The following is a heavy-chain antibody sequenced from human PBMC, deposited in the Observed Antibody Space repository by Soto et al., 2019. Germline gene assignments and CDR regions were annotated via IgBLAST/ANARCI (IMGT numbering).Heavy chain of an antibody. D-gene: IGHD3-9*01. CDR2: ISSSGSTI. V-gene: IGHV3-11*01. CDR3: ARELRDYDILTGDYYYYYYYMDV. J-gene: IGHJ6*03. CDR1: GFTFSDYY. Sequence: GGSLRLSCAASGFTFSDYYMSWIRQAPGKGLEWVSYISSSGSTIYYADSVKGRFTISRDNAKNSLYLQMNSLRAEDTAVYYCARELRDYDILTGDYYYYYYYMDVWGKGTTVTVSS.